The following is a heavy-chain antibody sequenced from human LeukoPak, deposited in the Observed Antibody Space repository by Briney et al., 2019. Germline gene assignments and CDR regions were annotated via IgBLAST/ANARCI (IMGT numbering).Heavy chain of an antibody. CDR1: GFTFGDCW. CDR2: MNQDGSEI. V-gene: IGHV3-7*01. D-gene: IGHD3-16*01. J-gene: IGHJ6*02. Sequence: GGSLRLSCAASGFTFGDCWMSWVRQAPGKGLEWVANMNQDGSEINYVHSMKGRFTISRDNARNSLYLQMNSLRAEDTAMYYCARDGIVIRFGGQDVWGQGTTVTVSS. CDR3: ARDGIVIRFGGQDV.